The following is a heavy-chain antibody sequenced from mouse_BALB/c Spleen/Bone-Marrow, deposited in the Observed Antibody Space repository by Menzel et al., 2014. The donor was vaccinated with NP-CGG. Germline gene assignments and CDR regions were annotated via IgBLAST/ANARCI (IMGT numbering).Heavy chain of an antibody. Sequence: LQESGAELMKPGASVKISCKATGYTFSGYWIEWVKQRPGNGLEWIGEILRGSNNTIYNENFKGKATFTADTSSNTAYMQLSSLTSEDSAVYYCARSQYGNLHPFAYWGQGTLATVSA. CDR2: ILRGSNNT. J-gene: IGHJ3*01. V-gene: IGHV1-9*01. CDR1: GYTFSGYW. D-gene: IGHD2-10*02. CDR3: ARSQYGNLHPFAY.